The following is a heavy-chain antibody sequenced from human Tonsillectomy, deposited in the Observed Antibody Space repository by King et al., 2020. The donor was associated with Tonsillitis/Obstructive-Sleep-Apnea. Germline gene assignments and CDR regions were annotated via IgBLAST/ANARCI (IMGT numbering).Heavy chain of an antibody. V-gene: IGHV4-34*01. Sequence: VQLQQWGAGLLKPSETLSLSCAVYGGPFNGYYWTWIRQPPGKGLEWSGEVNHSGNTNYNPSLQSRLTISVDTSKNQFSLTLSSVTAADTAVYYCARGYPAYYFDSWGQGTLVTVSS. CDR2: VNHSGNT. D-gene: IGHD2-2*02. CDR3: ARGYPAYYFDS. J-gene: IGHJ4*02. CDR1: GGPFNGYY.